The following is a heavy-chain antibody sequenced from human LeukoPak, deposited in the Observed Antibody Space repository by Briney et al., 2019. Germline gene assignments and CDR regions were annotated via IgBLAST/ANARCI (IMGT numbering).Heavy chain of an antibody. CDR3: ARSSGWYVYGMDV. Sequence: SETLSLTCTVSGGSISSYYWSWIRQPPGKGLEWIGYIYYSGSTNYNPSLKSRVTLSVDTSKNQFSLKLSSVTAADTAVYYCARSSGWYVYGMDVWGQGTTVTVSS. CDR2: IYYSGST. CDR1: GGSISSYY. J-gene: IGHJ6*02. D-gene: IGHD6-19*01. V-gene: IGHV4-59*08.